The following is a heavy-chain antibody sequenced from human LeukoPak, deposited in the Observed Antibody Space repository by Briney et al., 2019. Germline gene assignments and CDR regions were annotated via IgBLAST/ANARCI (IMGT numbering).Heavy chain of an antibody. CDR2: IYSGGST. D-gene: IGHD3-9*01. J-gene: IGHJ1*01. CDR1: GFTVSSNY. CDR3: ARGDYDILTGGEYFQH. Sequence: GGSLRLSCAASGFTVSSNYMSWVRQAPGKGLEWVSVIYSGGSTYYADSVEGRFTISRDNSKNTLYLQMNSLRAEDTAVYYCARGDYDILTGGEYFQHWGQGTLVTVSS. V-gene: IGHV3-53*01.